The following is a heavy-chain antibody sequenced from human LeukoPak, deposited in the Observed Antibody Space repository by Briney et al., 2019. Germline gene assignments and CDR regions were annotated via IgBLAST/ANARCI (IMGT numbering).Heavy chain of an antibody. CDR3: ARVESAAADY. CDR2: IKQDGSEK. D-gene: IGHD6-25*01. Sequence: GGSLRLSCAASGFTFSNAYMSWVRQAPGKGLEWVANIKQDGSEKYYVDSVKGRFTISRDNAKNSLYLQMNSLRAEDTALYYCARVESAAADYWGQGTLVTVSS. CDR1: GFTFSNAY. V-gene: IGHV3-7*04. J-gene: IGHJ4*02.